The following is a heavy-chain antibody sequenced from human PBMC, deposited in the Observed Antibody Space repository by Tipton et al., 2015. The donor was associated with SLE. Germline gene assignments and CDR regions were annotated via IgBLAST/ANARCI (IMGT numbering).Heavy chain of an antibody. CDR1: GGSFSGYY. V-gene: IGHV4-34*01. CDR2: INHSGST. CDR3: ARGSNWYSSGFDAFDI. J-gene: IGHJ3*02. D-gene: IGHD6-19*01. Sequence: AGLVKPSETLSLTCAVYGGSFSGYYWSWIRQPPGKGLEWIGEINHSGSTKCNPSLKSRVTISVDTSKNQFSLKLSSVTAADTAVYYCARGSNWYSSGFDAFDIWGQGTMVTVSS.